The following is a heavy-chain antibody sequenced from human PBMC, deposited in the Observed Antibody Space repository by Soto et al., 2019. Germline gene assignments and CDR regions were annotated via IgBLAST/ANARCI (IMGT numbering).Heavy chain of an antibody. V-gene: IGHV1-18*01. Sequence: GASVKVSCKASGYTFTSYGISWVRQAPGQGLEWMGWISAYSSNTNYAQKLQGRLTMTTDTSTSTAYMELRSLRSDDTAVYYCARDADILTGYYTSGWFDPWGQGTLVTVS. CDR2: ISAYSSNT. J-gene: IGHJ5*02. CDR1: GYTFTSYG. D-gene: IGHD3-9*01. CDR3: ARDADILTGYYTSGWFDP.